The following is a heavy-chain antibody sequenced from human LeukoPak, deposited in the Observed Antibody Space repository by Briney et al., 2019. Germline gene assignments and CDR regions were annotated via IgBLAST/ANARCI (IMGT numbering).Heavy chain of an antibody. Sequence: PSETLSLTCTVSGGSISSYYWSWIRQPPGKGLEWIGYIYYSGSTNYNPSLKSRVTISVDTSKNQFSLKLSSVTAADTAVYYCATYRTSFIYWYCDLWGRGTLVTVSS. V-gene: IGHV4-59*01. CDR3: ATYRTSFIYWYCDL. CDR1: GGSISSYY. J-gene: IGHJ2*01. CDR2: IYYSGST. D-gene: IGHD2-2*01.